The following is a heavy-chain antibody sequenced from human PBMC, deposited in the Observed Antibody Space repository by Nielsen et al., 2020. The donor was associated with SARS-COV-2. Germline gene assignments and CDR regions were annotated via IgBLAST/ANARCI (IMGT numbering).Heavy chain of an antibody. V-gene: IGHV4-59*12. CDR2: IYYSGST. D-gene: IGHD3-3*02. CDR3: ARESRVLVFLEWMYYGMDV. J-gene: IGHJ6*02. Sequence: ESLKISCAASGFTFDDYGMSWVRQAPGKGLEWIGYIYYSGSTNYNPSLKSRVTISVDKSMKQFSLKLSSVTAADTATYYCARESRVLVFLEWMYYGMDVWGQGTTVTVSS. CDR1: GFTFDDYG.